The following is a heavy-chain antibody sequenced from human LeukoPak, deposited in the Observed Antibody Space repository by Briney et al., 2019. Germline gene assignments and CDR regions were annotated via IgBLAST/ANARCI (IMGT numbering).Heavy chain of an antibody. D-gene: IGHD6-6*01. J-gene: IGHJ6*03. CDR1: GGTFNRYA. Sequence: SVKVSYKASGGTFNRYAISWLGQAPGQGLEWMGGIIPIFGTANYAQKFQGRVTITTDESTSTAYMELSSLRSEDTAVYYCARSQLVAYTDDYMTVWGKASTVTVSS. CDR3: ARSQLVAYTDDYMTV. V-gene: IGHV1-69*05. CDR2: IIPIFGTA.